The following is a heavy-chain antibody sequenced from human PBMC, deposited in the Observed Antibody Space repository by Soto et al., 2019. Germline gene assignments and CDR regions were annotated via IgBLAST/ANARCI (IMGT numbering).Heavy chain of an antibody. J-gene: IGHJ6*02. V-gene: IGHV3-48*03. CDR3: ARDGYGDPYYYYGMDV. D-gene: IGHD4-17*01. Sequence: PEASLRLSCAASGFAFGFYELSWVRQAPGKGLEWVSYVSTSGDTIYYADSVKGRFTISRDNARNSLYLQMNSLRAEDTAVYYCARDGYGDPYYYYGMDVWGQGTTVTVSS. CDR2: VSTSGDTI. CDR1: GFAFGFYE.